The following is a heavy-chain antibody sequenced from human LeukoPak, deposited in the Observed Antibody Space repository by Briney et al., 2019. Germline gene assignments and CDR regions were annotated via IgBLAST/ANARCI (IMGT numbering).Heavy chain of an antibody. CDR3: ARLGGNWAFDY. CDR2: IYYSGST. CDR1: GGSISSYY. Sequence: SETLSLTCTASGGSISSYYWSWNRQPPVKGLEWIGYIYYSGSTNYNPSLKSRVTISVDTSKNQFSLKLSSVTAADTAVYYCARLGGNWAFDYWGQGTLVTVSS. V-gene: IGHV4-59*08. J-gene: IGHJ4*02. D-gene: IGHD4-23*01.